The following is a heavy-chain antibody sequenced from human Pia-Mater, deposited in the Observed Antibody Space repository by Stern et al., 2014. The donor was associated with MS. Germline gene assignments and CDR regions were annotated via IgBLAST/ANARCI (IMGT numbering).Heavy chain of an antibody. CDR3: ARAFYGSQFGY. CDR2: IIAGSGDT. J-gene: IGHJ4*02. D-gene: IGHD6-19*01. Sequence: QVQLVQSGAEVKKPGASVKVACEASGYTFSSFAIHWVCQAPGQRLEWLGWIIAGSGDTKYSQRFQDRVTITRDTSANTVYMEMSSLRSEDTAIYYCARAFYGSQFGYWGQGTLVTVSS. V-gene: IGHV1-3*01. CDR1: GYTFSSFA.